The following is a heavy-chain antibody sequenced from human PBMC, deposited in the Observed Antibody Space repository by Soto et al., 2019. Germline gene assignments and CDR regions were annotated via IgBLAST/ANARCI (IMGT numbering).Heavy chain of an antibody. CDR1: GYTFTSYG. CDR2: ISAYNGNT. V-gene: IGHV1-18*01. CDR3: ASDAAVGLFAS. Sequence: QVQLVQSGAEVKKPGASVKVSCKASGYTFTSYGISWVRQAPGQGLEWMGWISAYNGNTNYAQKLQGRVTMTTDTSTRTGCMELRSLRSDDTVVYYCASDAAVGLFASWGQGTLVTVSS. D-gene: IGHD1-26*01. J-gene: IGHJ4*02.